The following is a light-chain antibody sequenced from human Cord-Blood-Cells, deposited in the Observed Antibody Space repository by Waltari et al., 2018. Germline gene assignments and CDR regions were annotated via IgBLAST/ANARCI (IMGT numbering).Light chain of an antibody. J-gene: IGKJ1*01. V-gene: IGKV3-11*01. CDR1: QRVSSY. Sequence: EIVLTQSPATLSLSPGERATLSCRASQRVSSYLAWYQQKPGQAPRLLIYDASNRATGIPARFSGSGSGTDFTLTISSLQPEDIATYYCQQYDNLPRTFGQGTKVEIK. CDR3: QQYDNLPRT. CDR2: DAS.